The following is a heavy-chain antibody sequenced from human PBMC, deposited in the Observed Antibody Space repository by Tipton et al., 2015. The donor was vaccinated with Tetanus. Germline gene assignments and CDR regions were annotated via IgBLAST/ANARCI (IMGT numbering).Heavy chain of an antibody. Sequence: LRLSCTVSGGSISSYYWSWIRQPAGKGLEWIGRIYTSGSTNYNPSLKSRVTMSVDTSKNQFSLKLSSVTAADTAVYYCARGIMVRGVSRFDPWGQGTLVTVSS. V-gene: IGHV4-4*07. CDR3: ARGIMVRGVSRFDP. D-gene: IGHD3-10*01. J-gene: IGHJ5*02. CDR1: GGSISSYY. CDR2: IYTSGST.